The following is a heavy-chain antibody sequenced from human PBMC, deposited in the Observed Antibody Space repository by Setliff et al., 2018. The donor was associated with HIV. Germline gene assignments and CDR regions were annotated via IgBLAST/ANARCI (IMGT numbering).Heavy chain of an antibody. J-gene: IGHJ4*02. CDR2: ISSDSSPI. D-gene: IGHD3-22*01. Sequence: HPGGSLRLSCAASGFTFSSYSMNWVRQAPGKGLEWVAYISSDSSPIYYADSVKGRFTISRDNAENSLYLQMNSLRAEDTAVYYCARDQSPTYYYDTSNYHPWFDYWGQGTLVTVSS. CDR1: GFTFSSYS. CDR3: ARDQSPTYYYDTSNYHPWFDY. V-gene: IGHV3-48*01.